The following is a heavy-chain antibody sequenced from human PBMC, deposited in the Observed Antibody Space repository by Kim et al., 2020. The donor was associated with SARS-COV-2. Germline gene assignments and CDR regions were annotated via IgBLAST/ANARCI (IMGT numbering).Heavy chain of an antibody. D-gene: IGHD4-4*01. CDR2: IYYSGST. CDR1: GGSISSYY. CDR3: ARSYSKVPGMDV. J-gene: IGHJ6*02. Sequence: SETLSLTCTVSGGSISSYYWSWIRQPPGKGLEWIGYIYYSGSTNYNPSLKSRVTISVDTSKNQFSLKLSSVTAADTAVYYCARSYSKVPGMDVWGQGTTVTVSS. V-gene: IGHV4-59*01.